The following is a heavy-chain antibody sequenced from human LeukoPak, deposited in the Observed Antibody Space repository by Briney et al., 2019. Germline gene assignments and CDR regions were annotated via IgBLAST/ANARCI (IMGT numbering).Heavy chain of an antibody. CDR3: VRDHYYNSSGYTFRY. CDR1: GGSIINYY. CDR2: IYHSGST. D-gene: IGHD3-22*01. V-gene: IGHV4-59*01. Sequence: SETLSLTCAVSGGSIINYYWSWIRQPPGKGLEWIGYIYHSGSTSYNPSLKSRVTISIDTSKNQFSLKLTSVTAADTAVYYCVRDHYYNSSGYTFRYWGQGTLVTVSS. J-gene: IGHJ1*01.